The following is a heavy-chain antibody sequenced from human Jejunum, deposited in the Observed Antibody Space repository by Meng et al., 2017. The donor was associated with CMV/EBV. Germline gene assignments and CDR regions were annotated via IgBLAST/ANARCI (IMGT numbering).Heavy chain of an antibody. CDR1: GDSISNYF. Sequence: QLQLQESGPGLVKPSETLSLTCTVSGDSISNYFWSWIRQPAGKKLEWIGRFSPGGNINYIPSLKGRLTMSVDTSNNQIFLNVTSVTAADTALYYCARGESRGYYYFDYWGQGILVTVSS. V-gene: IGHV4-4*07. J-gene: IGHJ4*02. CDR2: FSPGGNI. D-gene: IGHD3-22*01. CDR3: ARGESRGYYYFDY.